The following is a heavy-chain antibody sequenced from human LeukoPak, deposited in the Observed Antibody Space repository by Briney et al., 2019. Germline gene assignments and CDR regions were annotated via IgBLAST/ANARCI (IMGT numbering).Heavy chain of an antibody. CDR1: GYTLTSYY. D-gene: IGHD3-22*01. CDR3: ARDQFYDSSGYFEYYFDY. CDR2: INPSGGST. V-gene: IGHV1-46*01. J-gene: IGHJ4*02. Sequence: ASVKVSCKASGYTLTSYYMHWVRQAPGQGLEWMGIINPSGGSTSYAQKFQGRVTMTRDTSTSTVYMELSSLRSEDTAVYYCARDQFYDSSGYFEYYFDYWGQGTLVTVSS.